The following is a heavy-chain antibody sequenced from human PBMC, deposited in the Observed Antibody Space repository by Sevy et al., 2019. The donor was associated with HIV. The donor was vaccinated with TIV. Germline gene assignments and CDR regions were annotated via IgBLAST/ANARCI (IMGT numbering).Heavy chain of an antibody. D-gene: IGHD2-21*02. CDR3: ARDCGGDCVSLPPFDI. CDR1: GFTFSSYW. CDR2: IKQDGSEK. J-gene: IGHJ3*02. Sequence: GGSLRLSCAASGFTFSSYWMSWVRQAPGKGLEWVANIKQDGSEKYYVDSVKGRFTISRDNAKNSLYLQMNSLRAEGTAVYYCARDCGGDCVSLPPFDIWGQGTMVTVSS. V-gene: IGHV3-7*01.